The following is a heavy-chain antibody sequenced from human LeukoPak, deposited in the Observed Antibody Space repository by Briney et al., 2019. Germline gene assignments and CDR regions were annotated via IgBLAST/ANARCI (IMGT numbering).Heavy chain of an antibody. V-gene: IGHV1-18*01. CDR2: ISAYNGNT. CDR3: AREEMATMPGDY. J-gene: IGHJ4*02. Sequence: ASVKVSCKASGYTFTSYGISWVRQAPGQGLEWMGWISAYNGNTNYAQKLQGRVTMTTDTSTSTAYMELRSPRSDDTAVYYCAREEMATMPGDYWGQGTLVTVSS. CDR1: GYTFTSYG. D-gene: IGHD5-24*01.